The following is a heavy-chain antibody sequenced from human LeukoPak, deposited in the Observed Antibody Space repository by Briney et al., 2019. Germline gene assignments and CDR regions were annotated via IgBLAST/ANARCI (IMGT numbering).Heavy chain of an antibody. Sequence: PSETLSLTCTVSGGSISSYYWSWIRQPPGKGLEWIGYIYYSGSTNYNPSLKSRVTISVDTSKNQFSLKLSSVTAADTAVYYCARAVDFWSGPLYYYYGMGVWGQGTTVTVSS. V-gene: IGHV4-59*01. CDR1: GGSISSYY. CDR2: IYYSGST. D-gene: IGHD3-3*01. J-gene: IGHJ6*02. CDR3: ARAVDFWSGPLYYYYGMGV.